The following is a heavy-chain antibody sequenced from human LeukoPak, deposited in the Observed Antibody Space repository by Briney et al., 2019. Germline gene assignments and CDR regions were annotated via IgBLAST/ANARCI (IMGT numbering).Heavy chain of an antibody. Sequence: SETLSLTCTVSGGSISSHYWSWIRQPPGKGLEWIGYIYYSGSTNYNPSLKSRVTISVDTSKNQFSLKLSSVTAADTAVYCCAGGEKSVTPDGKDYYYYNRDVWGKGTTVTVSS. CDR3: AGGEKSVTPDGKDYYYYNRDV. CDR1: GGSISSHY. CDR2: IYYSGST. J-gene: IGHJ6*03. V-gene: IGHV4-59*11. D-gene: IGHD4-17*01.